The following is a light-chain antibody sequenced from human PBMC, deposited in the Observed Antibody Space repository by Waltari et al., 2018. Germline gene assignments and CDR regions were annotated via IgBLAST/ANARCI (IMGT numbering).Light chain of an antibody. CDR1: QSVSSY. CDR2: DAS. V-gene: IGKV3-11*01. Sequence: EIVLTQSPATLSLSPGERAPLSCRASQSVSSYLAWYQQKPGQAPRLLIYDASNMATGIPARFSGSGSGTDFTLTISSLEPEDCAVYYCQQRSNWPLTFGGGTKVEIK. J-gene: IGKJ4*01. CDR3: QQRSNWPLT.